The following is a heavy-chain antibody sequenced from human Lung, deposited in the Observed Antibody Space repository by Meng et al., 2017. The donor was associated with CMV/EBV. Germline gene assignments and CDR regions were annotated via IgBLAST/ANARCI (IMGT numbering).Heavy chain of an antibody. D-gene: IGHD6-13*01. Sequence: GGSLRLXXAASGFTFSVYSINWVRQAPGKGLEWVSSISRSSSFIYYADSVKGRFTISRDNAENSLSLQMNGLRAEDTAVYCCARESNSSFVLDFWGQGTMVTVSS. V-gene: IGHV3-21*01. CDR1: GFTFSVYS. CDR3: ARESNSSFVLDF. J-gene: IGHJ6*02. CDR2: ISRSSSFI.